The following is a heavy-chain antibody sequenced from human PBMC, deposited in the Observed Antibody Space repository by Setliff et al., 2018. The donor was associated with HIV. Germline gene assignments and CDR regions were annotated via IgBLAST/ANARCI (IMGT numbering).Heavy chain of an antibody. J-gene: IGHJ4*02. D-gene: IGHD3-22*01. CDR1: GDSISSGIYY. Sequence: SETLSLTCTGSGDSISSGIYYWSWIRQPAGKGLEWIGRVNSRGYTEYNPSFKSRVTISVDTSKNQFSLKLSSVTAADTAVYYCARDRLDGHDTSGYYYAYWGQGTLVTVSS. CDR2: VNSRGYT. V-gene: IGHV4-61*02. CDR3: ARDRLDGHDTSGYYYAY.